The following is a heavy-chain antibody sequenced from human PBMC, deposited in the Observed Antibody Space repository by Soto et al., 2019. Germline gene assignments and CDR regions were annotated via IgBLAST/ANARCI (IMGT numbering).Heavy chain of an antibody. J-gene: IGHJ4*02. V-gene: IGHV3-33*01. CDR2: IWYDGSNK. CDR3: ASDGLVGATVNLYFDY. CDR1: GFTFSSYG. D-gene: IGHD1-26*01. Sequence: GGSLRLSCAASGFTFSSYGMHWVRQAPGKGLEWVAVIWYDGSNKYYADSVKGRFTISRDNSKNTLYMQRNSLRAEDTAVYYCASDGLVGATVNLYFDYWGQGTLVTVSS.